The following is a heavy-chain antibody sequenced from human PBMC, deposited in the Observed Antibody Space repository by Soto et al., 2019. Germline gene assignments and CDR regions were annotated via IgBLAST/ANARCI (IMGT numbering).Heavy chain of an antibody. J-gene: IGHJ5*02. CDR1: GXTLSRYG. V-gene: IGHV3-30*18. CDR2: ISYDGSNK. D-gene: IGHD2-2*01. CDR3: EKGVYCSSTSCYSNWFDP. Sequence: GSLRLSCAASGXTLSRYGMHWVRQAPGRGLEWVAVISYDGSNKYYADSVKGLFNISRDNSKNTLYLQMNSLRAEDTAVYYCEKGVYCSSTSCYSNWFDPWGQGTLVTVSS.